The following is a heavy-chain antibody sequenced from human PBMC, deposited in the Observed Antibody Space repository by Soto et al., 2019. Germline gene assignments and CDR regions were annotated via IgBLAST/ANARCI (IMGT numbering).Heavy chain of an antibody. CDR2: IRGSGGTI. CDR1: GFTFSDFA. Sequence: EVQVLESGGGLVQPGGSLRLSCVASGFTFSDFAMSWVRQAPGKGLEWVSSIRGSGGTIYYADSVKGRFSISRDNSNNTLYLQMHSLRADDTAVYFCAKLRGSGWYFHDWGQGTLVAVSS. V-gene: IGHV3-23*01. D-gene: IGHD6-19*01. CDR3: AKLRGSGWYFHD. J-gene: IGHJ4*02.